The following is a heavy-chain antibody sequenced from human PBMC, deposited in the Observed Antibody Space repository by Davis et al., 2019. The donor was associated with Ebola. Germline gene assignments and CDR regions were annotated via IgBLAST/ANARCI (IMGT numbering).Heavy chain of an antibody. D-gene: IGHD4-17*01. CDR2: IKEDGSEK. CDR1: GFTLSNYW. CDR3: ARDEHYAFDN. Sequence: SLKISCAASGFTLSNYWMSWVRPAPGKGLEWVANIKEDGSEKYYVDSVKGRFTVSRDNAKNSVYLQMNSLRDEDTAVYYCARDEHYAFDNWGQGTLVTVSS. V-gene: IGHV3-7*01. J-gene: IGHJ4*02.